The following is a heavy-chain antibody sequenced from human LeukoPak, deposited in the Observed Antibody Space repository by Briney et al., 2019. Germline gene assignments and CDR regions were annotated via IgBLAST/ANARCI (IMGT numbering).Heavy chain of an antibody. V-gene: IGHV1-2*04. CDR3: ARTPESSGYHLDFDY. CDR2: IYPNSGGT. CDR1: GYTFTGYF. Sequence: ASVKVSCKASGYTFTGYFMHWVRQAPGQGLEWMGWIYPNSGGTNYAQNFQGWVTMTRDTSISTAYMELSSLRSDDTAVYYCARTPESSGYHLDFDYWGQGTLVIVSS. D-gene: IGHD3-22*01. J-gene: IGHJ4*02.